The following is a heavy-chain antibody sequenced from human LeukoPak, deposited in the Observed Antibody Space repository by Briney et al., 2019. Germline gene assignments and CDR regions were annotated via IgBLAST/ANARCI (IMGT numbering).Heavy chain of an antibody. V-gene: IGHV4-59*01. J-gene: IGHJ4*02. CDR1: GGSISGYY. Sequence: SETLSLTCTVSGGSISGYYWSWIRQPPGMGLEWIGNIYSGGSANYNPSLKSRVTISVDTSKNHFSLKMTSMTAVDTAVYYCARLAGGSGLDYWGQGTLVTVSS. CDR2: IYSGGSA. D-gene: IGHD6-19*01. CDR3: ARLAGGSGLDY.